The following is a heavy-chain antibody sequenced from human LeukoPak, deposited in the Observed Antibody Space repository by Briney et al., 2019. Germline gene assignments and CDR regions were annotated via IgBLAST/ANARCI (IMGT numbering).Heavy chain of an antibody. CDR3: ARMVGLVSDY. D-gene: IGHD3-10*01. CDR2: TYYRSKWFS. V-gene: IGHV6-1*01. Sequence: SQTLSLTCAISGDSVSSNSAAWNWIRQSPSRGLEWLGRTYYRSKWFSYYAASVRSRITINPDTSKNQFSLQLKSVTPEDTAVYYCARMVGLVSDYWGLGTRVTVSS. CDR1: GDSVSSNSAA. J-gene: IGHJ4*02.